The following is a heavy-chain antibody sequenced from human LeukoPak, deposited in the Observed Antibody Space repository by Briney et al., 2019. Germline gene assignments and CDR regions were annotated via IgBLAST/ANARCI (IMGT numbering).Heavy chain of an antibody. CDR1: GFTFSAYS. V-gene: IGHV3-48*01. J-gene: IGHJ4*02. CDR3: ARDYKYAFDN. Sequence: QPGGYLRLSCAASGFTFSAYSMNWVRQAPGKGLEWISYIGISSGNTKYADSVKGRFTISGDKAKNSLYLQMNSLRVEDTAVYYCARDYKYAFDNWGQGTLVTVSS. CDR2: IGISSGNT. D-gene: IGHD5-24*01.